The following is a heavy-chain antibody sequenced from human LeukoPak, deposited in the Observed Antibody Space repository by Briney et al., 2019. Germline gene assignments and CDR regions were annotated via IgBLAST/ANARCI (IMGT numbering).Heavy chain of an antibody. V-gene: IGHV1-46*01. J-gene: IGHJ4*02. D-gene: IGHD1-26*01. CDR3: ARSTSYSGRPLYYFDS. CDR1: RYIFTTYY. Sequence: ASVKVSCKASRYIFTTYYLHWVRQAPGQGLEWMGIIYPSGGATNYAQKFQGRITSTRDTSTSTVYMELNSLRSEDTAVYYCARSTSYSGRPLYYFDSWGQGTLVTVSS. CDR2: IYPSGGAT.